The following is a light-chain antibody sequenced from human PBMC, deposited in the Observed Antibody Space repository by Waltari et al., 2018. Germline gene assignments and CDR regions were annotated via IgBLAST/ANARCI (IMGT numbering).Light chain of an antibody. CDR2: HND. J-gene: IGLJ1*01. Sequence: QSVLTQPPSASGTPGQRITISCSGGTSNIGRDTVYWYQQVPGRTPRLLISHNDQRPSGVPDRFSASKSGTSASLAISGLRFEEDADYYCAAWDASLSGYLFGAGTKVTVL. CDR3: AAWDASLSGYL. CDR1: TSNIGRDT. V-gene: IGLV1-47*01.